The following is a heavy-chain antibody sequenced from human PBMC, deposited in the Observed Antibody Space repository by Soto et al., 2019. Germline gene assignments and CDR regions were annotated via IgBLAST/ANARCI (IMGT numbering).Heavy chain of an antibody. V-gene: IGHV1-18*01. CDR2: FSPYNGNT. D-gene: IGHD4-4*01. Sequence: HVQLLQSGGELKKHGASVKVSCNTSGFTFKTYFISWVRQAPGQGLEWMGWFSPYNGNTKYGEKLQGIFTMTTDTITRTAYVELRNLRIDDTAVYYCARDASNSFVYWVQGTLVTVSS. CDR1: GFTFKTYF. J-gene: IGHJ4*02. CDR3: ARDASNSFVY.